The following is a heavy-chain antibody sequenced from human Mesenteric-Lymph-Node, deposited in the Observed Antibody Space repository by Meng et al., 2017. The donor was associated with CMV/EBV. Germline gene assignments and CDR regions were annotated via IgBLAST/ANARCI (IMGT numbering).Heavy chain of an antibody. CDR2: MNPNSANT. D-gene: IGHD5-12*01. V-gene: IGHV1-8*01. CDR1: GYTFSSFD. Sequence: ASVKVSCKASGYTFSSFDINWVRQATGQGLEWMAWMNPNSANTGYAQKFQGRVTMTRNTSISTAYMEVSSLRSEDTAVYYCARGTYSGYEFDYWGQGTLVTVSS. CDR3: ARGTYSGYEFDY. J-gene: IGHJ4*02.